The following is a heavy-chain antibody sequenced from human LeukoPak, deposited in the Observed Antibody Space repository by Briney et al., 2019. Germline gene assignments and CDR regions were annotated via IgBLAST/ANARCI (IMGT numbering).Heavy chain of an antibody. Sequence: GGSLRLSCAVSGFTSSSYAMRWVRQAPGKVLEWVSAISGSGGSKYYADSVKGRFTISRDNSKNTLYLQMNSLRAEDTAVYYCAKYDSSSWYYFDYWGQGTLVTVSS. D-gene: IGHD6-13*01. CDR3: AKYDSSSWYYFDY. CDR1: GFTSSSYA. CDR2: ISGSGGSK. V-gene: IGHV3-23*01. J-gene: IGHJ4*02.